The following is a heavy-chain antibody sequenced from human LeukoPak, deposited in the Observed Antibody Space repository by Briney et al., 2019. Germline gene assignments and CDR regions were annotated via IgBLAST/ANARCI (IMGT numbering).Heavy chain of an antibody. D-gene: IGHD5-12*01. CDR1: GFTFSSYW. J-gene: IGHJ4*02. Sequence: GVSLRLSCAASGFTFSSYWMSWVRQAPGKGLEWSANIKEDGSQKYYVDSVKGRFTVARDNVKNLMYLHMNSLRAEDTAVYYCARDRYSGYDLFDYWGQGTLVTVSS. CDR2: IKEDGSQK. CDR3: ARDRYSGYDLFDY. V-gene: IGHV3-7*05.